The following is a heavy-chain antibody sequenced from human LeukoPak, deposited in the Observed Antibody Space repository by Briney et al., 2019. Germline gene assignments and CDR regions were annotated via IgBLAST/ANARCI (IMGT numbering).Heavy chain of an antibody. CDR1: GYTFTGYY. CDR3: ARGAGGIYGSRSYFDY. J-gene: IGHJ4*02. D-gene: IGHD3-10*01. Sequence: VSVKVYCKVSGYTFTGYYMHWVRQAPGQGLEWMGWIKPNRGGTNYAQKFQGWVTMTSDTSISTAYMELSRLRSDDTAVYYCARGAGGIYGSRSYFDYWGQGTLVTVSS. V-gene: IGHV1-2*04. CDR2: IKPNRGGT.